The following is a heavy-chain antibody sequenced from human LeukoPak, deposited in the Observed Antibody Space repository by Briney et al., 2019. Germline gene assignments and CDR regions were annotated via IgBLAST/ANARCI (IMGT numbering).Heavy chain of an antibody. CDR1: GGSISSYY. CDR2: ISTSGST. J-gene: IGHJ4*02. D-gene: IGHD3-22*01. V-gene: IGHV4-4*09. Sequence: SETLSLTYTVSGGSISSYYWSWIRQAPGKGLEWIGYISTSGSTNYNPSLKSRVSISLDTSKNRFSLNLNFVTAADTAVYYCASPRSGYRYTFDYWGQGALVTVSS. CDR3: ASPRSGYRYTFDY.